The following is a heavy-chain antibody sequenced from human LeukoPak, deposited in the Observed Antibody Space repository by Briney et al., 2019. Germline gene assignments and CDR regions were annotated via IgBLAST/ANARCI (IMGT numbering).Heavy chain of an antibody. D-gene: IGHD1-14*01. CDR1: GFTFSSYT. Sequence: GGSLRLSCAASGFTFSSYTMNWVRQAPGKGLEWVSYISTTSTTIYYADCVKGRFTISRDNAKNSLYLQMNSLRDEDTAVYYCARDLTLSYWGQGTLVTVSS. V-gene: IGHV3-48*02. CDR3: ARDLTLSY. J-gene: IGHJ4*02. CDR2: ISTTSTTI.